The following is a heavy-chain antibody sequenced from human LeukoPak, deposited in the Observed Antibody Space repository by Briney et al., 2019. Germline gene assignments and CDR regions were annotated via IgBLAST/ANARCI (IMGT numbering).Heavy chain of an antibody. CDR2: ISSAGTT. CDR1: GFAVSSSY. Sequence: GGSLRLSCAASGFAVSSSYMSWVRQAPGKGLEWVSIISSAGTTYYADSVKGRFTISRDNSKNTVYLQVNSLRDEDTAVYYCARDLEAANTYYFDYWGQGTMVTVSS. CDR3: ARDLEAANTYYFDY. D-gene: IGHD6-13*01. V-gene: IGHV3-66*01. J-gene: IGHJ4*02.